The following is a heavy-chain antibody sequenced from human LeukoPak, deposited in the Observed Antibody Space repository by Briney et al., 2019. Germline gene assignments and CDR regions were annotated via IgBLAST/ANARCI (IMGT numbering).Heavy chain of an antibody. J-gene: IGHJ4*02. CDR3: ARFSSGYYYYFDY. CDR1: GFTFSSYA. V-gene: IGHV3-23*01. Sequence: GGSLRLSCAASGFTFSSYAMSWVRQAPGKGLEWVSAISGSGGSTYYADSVKGRFTISRDNSKNTLYLQMNSLRAEDTAVYYCARFSSGYYYYFDYWGQGTLVTISS. D-gene: IGHD3-22*01. CDR2: ISGSGGST.